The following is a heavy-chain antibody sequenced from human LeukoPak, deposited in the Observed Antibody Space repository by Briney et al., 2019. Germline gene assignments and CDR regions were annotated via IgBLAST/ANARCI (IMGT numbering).Heavy chain of an antibody. Sequence: PGGSLRLSCAASGFTFSDYYMSWIRQAPGKGLEWVSYISSSGSTIYYADSVKGRFTISRDNAKNSLYLQMNSLRAEDTAVYYCARLPRITMIDDAFDIWGQGTMVTVSS. CDR3: ARLPRITMIDDAFDI. V-gene: IGHV3-11*01. CDR2: ISSSGSTI. J-gene: IGHJ3*02. D-gene: IGHD3-22*01. CDR1: GFTFSDYY.